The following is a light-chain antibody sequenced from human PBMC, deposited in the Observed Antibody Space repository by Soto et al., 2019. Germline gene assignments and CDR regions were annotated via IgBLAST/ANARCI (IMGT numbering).Light chain of an antibody. CDR2: GAS. CDR3: QQYNNWPPA. CDR1: QSVSGN. J-gene: IGKJ1*01. V-gene: IGKV3-15*01. Sequence: EIVMTQSPATLSVSPGESATISCRASQSVSGNLAWYQQKPGQAPRLLIYGASTRATAIPARFSGSGSGTEFTLTISSLQSEDFAVYYCQQYNNWPPAFGQGTKVEIK.